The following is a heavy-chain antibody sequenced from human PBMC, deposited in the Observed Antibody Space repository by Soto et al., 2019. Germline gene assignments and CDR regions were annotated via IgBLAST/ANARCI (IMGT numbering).Heavy chain of an antibody. D-gene: IGHD3-16*02. CDR3: AREPHPYDYIWGSYRDQPLDY. Sequence: GGSLRLSCAASGFTFSSYWMSWVRQAPGKGLEWVANIKQDGSEKYYVDSVKGRFTISRDNAKNSLYLQMNSLRAEDTAVYYCAREPHPYDYIWGSYRDQPLDYWGQGTLVTVSS. CDR1: GFTFSSYW. CDR2: IKQDGSEK. J-gene: IGHJ4*02. V-gene: IGHV3-7*01.